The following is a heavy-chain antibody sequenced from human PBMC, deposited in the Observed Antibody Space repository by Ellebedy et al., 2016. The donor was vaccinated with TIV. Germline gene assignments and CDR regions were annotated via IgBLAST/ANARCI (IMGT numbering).Heavy chain of an antibody. D-gene: IGHD1-26*01. CDR2: ISTSSSTI. CDR1: EFTFSSFS. J-gene: IGHJ4*02. V-gene: IGHV3-48*02. Sequence: GESLKISCVASEFTFSSFSMNWVRQAPGKELEWVSFISTSSSTIYYADSVKGRFTISRDNAKNSLYLQMSSLRDEDTAVYYWARVRGGYYSDYWGQGTLVTVSS. CDR3: ARVRGGYYSDY.